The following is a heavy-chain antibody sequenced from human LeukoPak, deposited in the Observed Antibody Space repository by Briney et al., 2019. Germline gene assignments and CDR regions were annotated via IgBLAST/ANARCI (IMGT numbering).Heavy chain of an antibody. D-gene: IGHD2-2*01. Sequence: GASVKVSCKASGYTFTSYGISWVRQAPGQGLEWMGWISAYNGNTNYAQKLQGRVTMTTDTSTSTAYMELRSLRSDDTAVYYCARDGSHWDIVVVVRPLDYWGQGTLVTVSS. CDR2: ISAYNGNT. CDR1: GYTFTSYG. CDR3: ARDGSHWDIVVVVRPLDY. J-gene: IGHJ4*02. V-gene: IGHV1-18*01.